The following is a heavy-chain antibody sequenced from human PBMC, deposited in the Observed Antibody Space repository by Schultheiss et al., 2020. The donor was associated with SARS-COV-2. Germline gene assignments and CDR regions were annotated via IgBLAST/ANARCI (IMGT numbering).Heavy chain of an antibody. D-gene: IGHD6-13*01. CDR1: GGSISSYY. J-gene: IGHJ6*02. Sequence: SETLSLTCTVSGGSISSYYWSWIRQPPGKGLEWIGYIYYSGSTYYNPSLKSRVTISVDTSKNQFSLKLSSVTAADTAVYYCASLAAAGKNYYYYGMDVWGQGTTVTVSS. V-gene: IGHV4-59*01. CDR2: IYYSGST. CDR3: ASLAAAGKNYYYYGMDV.